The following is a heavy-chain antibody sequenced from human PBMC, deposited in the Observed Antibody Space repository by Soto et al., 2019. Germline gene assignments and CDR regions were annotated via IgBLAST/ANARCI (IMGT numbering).Heavy chain of an antibody. V-gene: IGHV4-30-4*08. J-gene: IGHJ4*02. D-gene: IGHD6-19*01. CDR1: GGSISSSSYY. CDR2: IYYSGST. CDR3: ARVVAGQFDY. Sequence: QLQLQESGPGLVKPSETLSLTCTVSGGSISSSSYYWGWIRQPPGKGLEWIGYIYYSGSTYYNPSLKSRVTISVDTSKNQFSLKLSSVTAADTAVYYCARVVAGQFDYWGQGTLVTVSS.